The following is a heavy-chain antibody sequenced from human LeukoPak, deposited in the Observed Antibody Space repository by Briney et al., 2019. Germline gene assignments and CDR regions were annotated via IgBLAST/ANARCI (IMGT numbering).Heavy chain of an antibody. CDR3: ARDYRNIAARQLNWFDP. J-gene: IGHJ5*02. CDR2: IIPIFGTA. CDR1: GGTFSSYA. Sequence: ASVKVSCKASGGTFSSYAISWVRQAPGQGLEWMGGIIPIFGTASYAQKFQGRVTITADESTSTAYMELSSLRSEDTAVYYCARDYRNIAARQLNWFDPWGQGTLVTVSS. D-gene: IGHD6-6*01. V-gene: IGHV1-69*13.